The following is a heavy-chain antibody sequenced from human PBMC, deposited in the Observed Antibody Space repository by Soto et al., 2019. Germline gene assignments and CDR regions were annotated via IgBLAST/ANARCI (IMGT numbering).Heavy chain of an antibody. CDR3: ASSSPSTVTNFDY. V-gene: IGHV4-4*02. CDR2: VYHSGNT. D-gene: IGHD4-17*01. CDR1: GDSISSDKW. J-gene: IGHJ4*02. Sequence: SETLSLTCAVSGDSISSDKWWSWVRQPPGKGLEWIGEVYHSGNTNYNPSLKSRVIISVDRSKNQFCLKLSSVTAADTAVYYCASSSPSTVTNFDYWGQGTLVTVSS.